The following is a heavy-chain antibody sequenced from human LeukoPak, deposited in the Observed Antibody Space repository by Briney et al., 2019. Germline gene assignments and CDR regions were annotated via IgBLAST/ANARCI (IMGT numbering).Heavy chain of an antibody. CDR2: INPNSGGT. CDR3: ARAHLIAAAGYNWFDP. Sequence: ASVKVSCKASGYTFTGFYMHWVRQAPGQGLEWMGWINPNSGGTNYAQKFQGGVTMTRDTSISTAYMELSRLRSDDTAVYYCARAHLIAAAGYNWFDPWGQGTLVTVSS. V-gene: IGHV1-2*02. D-gene: IGHD6-13*01. CDR1: GYTFTGFY. J-gene: IGHJ5*02.